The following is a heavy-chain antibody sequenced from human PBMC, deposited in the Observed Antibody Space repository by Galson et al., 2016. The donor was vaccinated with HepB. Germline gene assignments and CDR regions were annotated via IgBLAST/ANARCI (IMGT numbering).Heavy chain of an antibody. V-gene: IGHV4-4*02. CDR3: APLGYCTAGTCYRVY. J-gene: IGHJ4*02. CDR1: GGSINSYNW. D-gene: IGHD2-15*01. CDR2: IYQSGTT. Sequence: SETLSLTCAVSGGSINSYNWWSWVRQTPGKGLEWIGEIYQSGTTNYNPSLKSRVTISLDKSKNEFSLKLTSVTAADTAVYYCAPLGYCTAGTCYRVYWGQGILVTVSS.